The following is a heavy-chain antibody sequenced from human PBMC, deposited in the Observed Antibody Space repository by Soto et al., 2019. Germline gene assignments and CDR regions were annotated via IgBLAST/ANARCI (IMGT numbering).Heavy chain of an antibody. D-gene: IGHD3-9*01. CDR3: ARATKVLRYFDWLYGY. Sequence: ASVKVSCKASGYTFTSYAMHWVRQAPGQRLEWMGWINAGNGNTKYSQKFQGRVTITRDTSASTAYMELSSLRSEDTAVYYCARATKVLRYFDWLYGYWGQGTLVTVSS. CDR2: INAGNGNT. V-gene: IGHV1-3*01. CDR1: GYTFTSYA. J-gene: IGHJ4*02.